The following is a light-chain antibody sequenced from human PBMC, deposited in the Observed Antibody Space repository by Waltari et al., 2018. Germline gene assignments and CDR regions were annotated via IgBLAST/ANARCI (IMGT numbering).Light chain of an antibody. Sequence: EIVLTQSPDFQSVTPKEKVTITCRASQGIGSSLHWYKPKPDQSPKLSIKYASQSISGLPGRFSGSGSGTDFTLTINRLEAEDAATYYCHQSSSSPTFGQGTKVEIK. CDR3: HQSSSSPT. CDR2: YAS. V-gene: IGKV6-21*02. CDR1: QGIGSS. J-gene: IGKJ1*01.